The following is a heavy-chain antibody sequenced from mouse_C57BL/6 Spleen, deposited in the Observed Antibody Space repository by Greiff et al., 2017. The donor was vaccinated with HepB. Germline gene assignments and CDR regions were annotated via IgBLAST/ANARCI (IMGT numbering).Heavy chain of an antibody. CDR2: IYPRSGNT. CDR1: GYTFTSYG. CDR3: ARGKGNYVLFAY. Sequence: QVHVKQSGAELARPGASVKLSCKASGYTFTSYGISWVKQRTGQGLEWIGEIYPRSGNTYYNEKFKGKATLTADKSSSTAYMELRSLTSEDSAVYFCARGKGNYVLFAYWGQGTLVTVSA. V-gene: IGHV1-81*01. D-gene: IGHD2-1*01. J-gene: IGHJ3*01.